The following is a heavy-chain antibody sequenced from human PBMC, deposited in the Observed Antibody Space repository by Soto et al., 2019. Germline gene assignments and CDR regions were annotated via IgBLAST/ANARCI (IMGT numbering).Heavy chain of an antibody. J-gene: IGHJ4*02. CDR2: INPILGIA. V-gene: IGHV1-69*02. CDR3: ARGSADGDHVDY. Sequence: QVQLVQSGAEVKKPGSSVKVSCKASGGTFSSYTISWVRQAPGQGLEWMGRINPILGIANYAQKFQGRVTITADKSTTPAYMELSSLRSEDTAVYYCARGSADGDHVDYWGQGTLVTVSS. CDR1: GGTFSSYT. D-gene: IGHD4-17*01.